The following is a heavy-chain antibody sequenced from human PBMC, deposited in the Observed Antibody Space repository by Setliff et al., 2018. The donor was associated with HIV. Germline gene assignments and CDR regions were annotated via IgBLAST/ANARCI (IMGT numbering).Heavy chain of an antibody. D-gene: IGHD5-18*01. CDR2: TYSSGST. V-gene: IGHV4-59*11. Sequence: LSLTCTVSGGSIGSHYWSWIRQPPGKGLEWIGYTYSSGSTNYNPSLRSRVTISVDTSKNQFSLKLSSMTAADTAVYYCAGAYSYVYEAGAFDIWGQGTMVTVSS. CDR1: GGSIGSHY. CDR3: AGAYSYVYEAGAFDI. J-gene: IGHJ3*02.